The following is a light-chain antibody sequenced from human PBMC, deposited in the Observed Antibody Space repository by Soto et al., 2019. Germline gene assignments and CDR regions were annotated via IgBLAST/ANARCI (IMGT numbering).Light chain of an antibody. CDR3: CSYAGSYV. Sequence: QPVLTQPASVSGSPGQSITISCTGTSSDVGSYNLVSWYQQHPGKAPKLMIYEVSKRPSGVSNRFSGSKSGNTASLTISGLQAEDEADYYCCSYAGSYVFGTGTKVTVL. CDR1: SSDVGSYNL. CDR2: EVS. J-gene: IGLJ1*01. V-gene: IGLV2-23*02.